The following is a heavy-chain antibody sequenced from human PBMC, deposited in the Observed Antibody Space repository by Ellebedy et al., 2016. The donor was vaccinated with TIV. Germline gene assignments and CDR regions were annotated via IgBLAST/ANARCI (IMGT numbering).Heavy chain of an antibody. D-gene: IGHD1-1*01. J-gene: IGHJ4*02. V-gene: IGHV3-23*01. Sequence: PGGSLRLSCAATGFMFSSYAMTWVRQAPGKGLEWVSAISGSGDKTYYADSVKGRFTISRDNAKNLLYLQMNRLRDEDTAVYYCARDGNQLDYWGQGTLVIVSS. CDR2: ISGSGDKT. CDR1: GFMFSSYA. CDR3: ARDGNQLDY.